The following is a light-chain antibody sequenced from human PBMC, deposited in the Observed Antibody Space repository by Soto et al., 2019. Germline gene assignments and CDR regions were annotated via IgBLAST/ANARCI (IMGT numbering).Light chain of an antibody. Sequence: DIQMTPSPSTLSASPGDRVNITCRASQSISNWLAWHQQKPGKVPKILIYKASSLESGVPSRFSGSGSGTDFTLTINSLQPEDLATYYCQQLNSYPITFGQGTRLEIK. V-gene: IGKV1-5*03. CDR2: KAS. CDR1: QSISNW. J-gene: IGKJ5*01. CDR3: QQLNSYPIT.